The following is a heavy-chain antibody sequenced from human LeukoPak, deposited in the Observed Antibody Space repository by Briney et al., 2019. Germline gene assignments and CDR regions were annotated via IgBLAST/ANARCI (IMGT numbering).Heavy chain of an antibody. V-gene: IGHV3-7*01. J-gene: IGHJ4*02. CDR1: GFSFSNSW. CDR3: ARDLGWLQFDF. D-gene: IGHD5-24*01. Sequence: GGSLRLSCAASGFSFSNSWMNWVRQGPGKGLEWVANINPDASVINYADSAKGRFTISRDNAKNSLYLQIDSLRAEDTAVYYCARDLGWLQFDFWGQGTLVTASS. CDR2: INPDASVI.